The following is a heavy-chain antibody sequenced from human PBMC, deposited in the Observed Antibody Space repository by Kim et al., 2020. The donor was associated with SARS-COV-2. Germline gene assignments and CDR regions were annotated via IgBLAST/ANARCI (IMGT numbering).Heavy chain of an antibody. D-gene: IGHD3-9*01. CDR3: ARVRYFDWPLDY. J-gene: IGHJ4*02. Sequence: YADSVKGRCTISRDNSKNTLYLQMNSLRAEDTAVYYCARVRYFDWPLDYWGQGTLVTVSS. V-gene: IGHV3-66*01.